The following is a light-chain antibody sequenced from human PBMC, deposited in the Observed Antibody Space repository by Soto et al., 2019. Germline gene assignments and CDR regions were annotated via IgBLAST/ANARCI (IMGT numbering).Light chain of an antibody. Sequence: DIQMTQSPSSLSASVGDRVTITCRASQGISSYLAWYQQKPGKVPKVLIYAASTLHSGVPSRFSGSGSGTEFTLTISTVQPEDVATYYCQMYYSAPETFGQGTKVEIK. CDR3: QMYYSAPET. V-gene: IGKV1-27*01. J-gene: IGKJ1*01. CDR1: QGISSY. CDR2: AAS.